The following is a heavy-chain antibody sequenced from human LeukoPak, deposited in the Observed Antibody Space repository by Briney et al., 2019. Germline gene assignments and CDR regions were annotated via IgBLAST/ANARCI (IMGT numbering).Heavy chain of an antibody. J-gene: IGHJ4*02. V-gene: IGHV1-2*02. D-gene: IGHD1-26*01. Sequence: GASVKVSCKASGYTFTGYYMHWVRQAPGQGLEWMGWINPNSGGTNYAQKFQGRVTMTRDTSISTAYMELSRLRSDDTAVYYCARARYSGSYRPLDYWGQGTLVTVSS. CDR1: GYTFTGYY. CDR2: INPNSGGT. CDR3: ARARYSGSYRPLDY.